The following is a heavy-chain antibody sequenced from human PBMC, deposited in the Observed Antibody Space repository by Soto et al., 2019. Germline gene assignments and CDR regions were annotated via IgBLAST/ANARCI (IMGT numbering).Heavy chain of an antibody. CDR2: IYYSGST. J-gene: IGHJ6*02. CDR1: GGSISSSSYY. Sequence: SETLSLTCTVSGGSISSSSYYWGWIRQPPGKGLEWIGSIYYSGSTYYSASLKSRVTISVDMTKNQFSLKLSSVTAADTGVYYCARIGDFWSGFFGCMDVWGQGSTVTVSS. D-gene: IGHD3-3*01. CDR3: ARIGDFWSGFFGCMDV. V-gene: IGHV4-39*01.